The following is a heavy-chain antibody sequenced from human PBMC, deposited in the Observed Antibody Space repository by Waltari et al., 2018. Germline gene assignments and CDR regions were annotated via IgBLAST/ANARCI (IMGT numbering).Heavy chain of an antibody. D-gene: IGHD2-15*01. CDR3: ARDYCSGGSCYWGRFDY. CDR1: GFTFSSYS. V-gene: IGHV3-21*01. Sequence: GESGGGLVKPGGSLRLSCAASGFTFSSYSMNWVRQAAGKGLEWVSSISSSSSYIYYADSVKGRFTISRENAKNSLYLQMNSLRAEDTAVYYCARDYCSGGSCYWGRFDYWGQGTLVTVSS. J-gene: IGHJ4*02. CDR2: ISSSSSYI.